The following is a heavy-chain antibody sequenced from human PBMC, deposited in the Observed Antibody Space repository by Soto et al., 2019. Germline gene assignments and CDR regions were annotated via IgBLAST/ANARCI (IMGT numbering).Heavy chain of an antibody. Sequence: EVELLESGGGLVQPGGSLRLSCAASGFTFSSYAMSWVRQAPGKGLEWVSDISGSGGSTYYADSVKGRFTITRDNSKNTLYLQINSLRAKDTAVYYCAKGGPTYYYDSSDLDLFDIWGRGTLVAVCS. CDR2: ISGSGGST. D-gene: IGHD3-22*01. J-gene: IGHJ4*02. V-gene: IGHV3-23*01. CDR3: AKGGPTYYYDSSDLDLFDI. CDR1: GFTFSSYA.